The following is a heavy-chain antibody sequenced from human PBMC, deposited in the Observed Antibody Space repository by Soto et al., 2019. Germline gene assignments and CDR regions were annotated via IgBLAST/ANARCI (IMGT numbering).Heavy chain of an antibody. V-gene: IGHV4-59*08. CDR1: GGSISSYY. Sequence: PSETLSLTCTFSGGSISSYYWIWIRQPPGEGMEWLGYIYYSGYTNYNPSLKSRLTISVDTSKNQFSLRLSSVTAADTAVYFCARLIRDASGSYRLDYWGRGTLVTVSS. CDR3: ARLIRDASGSYRLDY. D-gene: IGHD3-10*01. J-gene: IGHJ4*02. CDR2: IYYSGYT.